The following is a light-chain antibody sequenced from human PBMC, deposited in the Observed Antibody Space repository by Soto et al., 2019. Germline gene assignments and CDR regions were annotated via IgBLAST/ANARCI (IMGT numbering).Light chain of an antibody. CDR2: AAS. Sequence: DIQMTQSPSSLYAYVGDRVTLTCRASQSISSYLNWYQQKPGKAPKLLIYAASSLQSGVSSRFSGSGSGTDFTLTISSLQPEDFATYYCQQSYSTPLSFGGGTKVEIK. CDR1: QSISSY. J-gene: IGKJ4*01. V-gene: IGKV1-39*01. CDR3: QQSYSTPLS.